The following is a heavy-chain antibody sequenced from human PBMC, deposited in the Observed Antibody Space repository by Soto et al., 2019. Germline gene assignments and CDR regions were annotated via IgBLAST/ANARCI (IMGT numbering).Heavy chain of an antibody. CDR1: GFTFDDYA. CDR3: AKDNLGRAFDY. V-gene: IGHV3-9*01. D-gene: IGHD3-16*01. J-gene: IGHJ4*02. Sequence: PVGSLRLSCAASGFTFDDYAMHWVRQAPGKGLEWVSGISWNSGSIGYADSVKGRFTISRDNAKNSLYLQMNSLRAEDTALYYCAKDNLGRAFDYWGQGTLVTVSS. CDR2: ISWNSGSI.